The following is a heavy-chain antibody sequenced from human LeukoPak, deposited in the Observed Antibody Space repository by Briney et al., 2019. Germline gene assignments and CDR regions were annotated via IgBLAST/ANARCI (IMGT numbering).Heavy chain of an antibody. CDR1: GFTFTSSA. D-gene: IGHD6-6*01. J-gene: IGHJ6*02. Sequence: VPSVKVSCKASGFTFTSSAMQWVRQARGPRLEWIGWIVVGSGNTNYAQKFQERVTITRDMSTSTAYMELSSLRSEDTAVYYCAAESSPAPFYYYGMDVWGQGTTVTVSS. CDR2: IVVGSGNT. CDR3: AAESSPAPFYYYGMDV. V-gene: IGHV1-58*02.